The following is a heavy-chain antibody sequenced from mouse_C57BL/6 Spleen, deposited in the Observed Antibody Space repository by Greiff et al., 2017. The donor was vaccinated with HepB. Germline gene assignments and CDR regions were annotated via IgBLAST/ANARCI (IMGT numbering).Heavy chain of an antibody. CDR3: ARGIYYGNYKEGYYFDY. CDR1: GYTFTDYN. Sequence: VQLQQSGPELVKPGASVKIPCKASGYTFTDYNMDWVKQSHGKSLEWIGDINPNNGGTIYNQKFKGKATLTVDKSSSTAYMELRSLTSEDTAVYYCARGIYYGNYKEGYYFDYWGQGTTLTVSS. J-gene: IGHJ2*01. CDR2: INPNNGGT. V-gene: IGHV1-18*01. D-gene: IGHD2-1*01.